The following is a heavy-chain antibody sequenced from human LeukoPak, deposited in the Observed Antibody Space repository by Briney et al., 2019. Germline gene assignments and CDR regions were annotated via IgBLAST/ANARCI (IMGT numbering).Heavy chain of an antibody. V-gene: IGHV3-48*03. CDR3: TRLVVPAAAP. CDR1: GFTFSNYE. Sequence: GGSLRLSCAASGFTFSNYEMKWVRQAPGKGLEWVSYISSSGSTIYCADSVKGRFTISRDNAKNSLYLQMNSLKTEDTAVYYCTRLVVPAAAPWGQGTLVTVSS. CDR2: ISSSGSTI. D-gene: IGHD2-2*01. J-gene: IGHJ5*02.